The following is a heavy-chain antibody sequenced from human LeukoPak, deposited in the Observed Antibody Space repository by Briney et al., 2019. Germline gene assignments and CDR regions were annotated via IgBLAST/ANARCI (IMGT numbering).Heavy chain of an antibody. CDR2: INPNSGGT. CDR1: GYTFTCYY. V-gene: IGHV1-2*02. CDR3: ARYTYDSTYFDY. J-gene: IGHJ4*02. Sequence: ASVKVCCKASGYTFTCYYMHWVRQAPGQGLEWMGWINPNSGGTNYAQKFQGRVTMTRDTSISTAYMELSRLRSDDTAVYYCARYTYDSTYFDYWGQGTLVTVSS. D-gene: IGHD3-22*01.